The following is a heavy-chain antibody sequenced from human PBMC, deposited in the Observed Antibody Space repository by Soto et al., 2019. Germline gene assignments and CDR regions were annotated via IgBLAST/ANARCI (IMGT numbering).Heavy chain of an antibody. CDR1: GGSINYSY. V-gene: IGHV4-59*01. Sequence: SETLSLTCTVSGGSINYSYWTWIRQPPGRGLEWIGYISYTGSANYNASLKSRLTISVDTSKNQFSLKLSSVTAADTALYYCARVNYGDYYYGMDVWGQGTTVTVSS. CDR2: ISYTGSA. CDR3: ARVNYGDYYYGMDV. D-gene: IGHD4-17*01. J-gene: IGHJ6*02.